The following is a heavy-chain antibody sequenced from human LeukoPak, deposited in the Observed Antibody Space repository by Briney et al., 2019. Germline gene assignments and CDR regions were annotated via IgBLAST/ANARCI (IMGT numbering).Heavy chain of an antibody. Sequence: AASVKVSCKASGGTFSSYAISWVRQAPGQGLEWMGGIIPIFGTANYAQKFQGRVTITTDESTSTAYMELSSLRSEDTAVYYCATGHRGIIAAAGASTFDYWGQGTLVTVSS. V-gene: IGHV1-69*05. J-gene: IGHJ4*02. D-gene: IGHD6-13*01. CDR3: ATGHRGIIAAAGASTFDY. CDR2: IIPIFGTA. CDR1: GGTFSSYA.